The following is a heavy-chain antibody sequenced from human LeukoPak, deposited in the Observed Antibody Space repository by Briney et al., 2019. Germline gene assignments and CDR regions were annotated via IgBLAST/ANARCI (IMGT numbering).Heavy chain of an antibody. D-gene: IGHD1-26*01. CDR1: GFTFSGFA. J-gene: IGHJ4*02. CDR2: ISYDGTTT. Sequence: PGGSLRLSCAASGFTFSGFAMNWVRQAPGKGLEWVAIISYDGTTTFYADSVKGRFTISRDNSKNTLYLEMDSLRPDDTALYYCARRGTFSGSYWSDYWGQGTLVTVSS. CDR3: ARRGTFSGSYWSDY. V-gene: IGHV3-30-3*01.